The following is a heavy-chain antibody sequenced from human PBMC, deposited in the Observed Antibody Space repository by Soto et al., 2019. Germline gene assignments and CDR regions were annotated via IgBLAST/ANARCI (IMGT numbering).Heavy chain of an antibody. Sequence: PGGSLRLSCAASGFTFSSYAMHWVRQAPGKGLEWVAVISYDGSNKYYADSVKGRFTISRDNSENTLYLQMNSLRAEDTAVYYCAKALRYFDWLVRPWNAMDVWGQGTTVTVSS. CDR1: GFTFSSYA. CDR2: ISYDGSNK. CDR3: AKALRYFDWLVRPWNAMDV. V-gene: IGHV3-30-3*01. D-gene: IGHD3-9*01. J-gene: IGHJ6*02.